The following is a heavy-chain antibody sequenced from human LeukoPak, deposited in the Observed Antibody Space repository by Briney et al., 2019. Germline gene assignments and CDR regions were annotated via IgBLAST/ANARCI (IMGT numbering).Heavy chain of an antibody. CDR3: ARDARISGYFQH. J-gene: IGHJ1*01. CDR1: GGSISSYY. Sequence: SETLSLTCTVSGGSISSYYWSWIRQPPGKGLEWIGYIYYSGSTNYNPSLKSRVTISVDTSKNRFSLKLSSVTAADTAVYYCARDARISGYFQHWGQGTLVTVSS. V-gene: IGHV4-59*01. CDR2: IYYSGST. D-gene: IGHD6-6*01.